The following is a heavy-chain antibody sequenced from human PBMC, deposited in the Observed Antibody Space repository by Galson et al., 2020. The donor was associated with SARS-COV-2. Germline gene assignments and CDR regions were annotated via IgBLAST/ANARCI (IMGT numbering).Heavy chain of an antibody. Sequence: ASVKVSCKASGYTFTGYYMHWVRQAPGQGLEWMGWINPNSGGTNYAQKFQGRVTMTKDTSISTAYMELSRLRSDDTAVYYCARGGVMITFWVVIVIPFDYWGQGTLVTVSS. J-gene: IGHJ4*02. CDR3: ARGGVMITFWVVIVIPFDY. CDR2: INPNSGGT. V-gene: IGHV1-2*02. CDR1: GYTFTGYY. D-gene: IGHD3-16*02.